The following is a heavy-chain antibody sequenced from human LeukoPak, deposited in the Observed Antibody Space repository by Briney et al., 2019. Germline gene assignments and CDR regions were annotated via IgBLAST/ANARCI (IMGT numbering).Heavy chain of an antibody. CDR1: GFTFSSYA. J-gene: IGHJ6*03. CDR3: ARGLYPYYYYMDV. D-gene: IGHD2-2*02. Sequence: GGSLRLSCAASGFTFSSYAMQWVRQPPGKGLEWVAVISYDGSNKYYADSVKGRFTISRDNYKNTLYLQMNSLRAEDTAVYYCARGLYPYYYYMDVWGKGTTVTVSS. V-gene: IGHV3-30*04. CDR2: ISYDGSNK.